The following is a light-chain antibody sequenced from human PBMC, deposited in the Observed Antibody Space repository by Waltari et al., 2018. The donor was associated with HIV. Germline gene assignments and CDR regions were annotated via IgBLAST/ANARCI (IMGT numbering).Light chain of an antibody. J-gene: IGLJ3*02. CDR3: ASFTGDSTVM. V-gene: IGLV2-14*03. Sequence: AVTQPASVSGLPGQSTTISCTGGDSDFGLYHFVSWYQQHSGKPPRLILYDVDRRSSGVSDRFSGSMSGNTASLTISGLRAEDEAHYYCASFTGDSTVMFGGGTEVTVL. CDR1: DSDFGLYHF. CDR2: DVD.